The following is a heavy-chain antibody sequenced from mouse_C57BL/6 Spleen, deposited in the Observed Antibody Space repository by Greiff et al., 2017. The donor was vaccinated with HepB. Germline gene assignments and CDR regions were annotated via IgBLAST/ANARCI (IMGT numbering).Heavy chain of an antibody. D-gene: IGHD1-1*01. CDR3: ARRGGSYYYGSGDAMDY. CDR1: GFSLSTSGMG. J-gene: IGHJ4*01. V-gene: IGHV8-12*01. CDR2: IYWDDDK. Sequence: QVTLKESGPGILQSSQTLSLTCSFSGFSLSTSGMGVSWIRQPSGKGLEWLAHIYWDDDKRYNPSLKSRLTISKDTSRNQVFLKITSVDTADTATYYCARRGGSYYYGSGDAMDYWGQGTSVTVSS.